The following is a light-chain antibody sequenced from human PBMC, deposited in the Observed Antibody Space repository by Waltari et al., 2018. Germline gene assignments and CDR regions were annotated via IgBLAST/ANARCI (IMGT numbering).Light chain of an antibody. Sequence: QSALTQPPSASGSPGQSVTISCTGSSNDVAADNPVCWFQQHPGKAPKVMIYEVSKRPSGVPDRFSGSKSGNTASLTVSGLQAEDEADYYCSSYAGSDNLVFGGGTKLTVL. CDR2: EVS. CDR3: SSYAGSDNLV. J-gene: IGLJ2*01. V-gene: IGLV2-8*01. CDR1: SNDVAADNP.